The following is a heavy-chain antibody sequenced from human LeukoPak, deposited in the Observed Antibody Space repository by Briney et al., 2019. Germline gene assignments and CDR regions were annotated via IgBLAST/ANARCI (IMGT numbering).Heavy chain of an antibody. CDR1: GYSFTSYW. Sequence: GESLKISCKGSGYSFTSYWIGWVRQMPGKGLEWMGIIHPGDSATRYSPSFQGQVTISADKSISTATLQWSSLKASDTAMYYCVRLGGYSRIWDYNYYYMDVWGKGTTVTVSS. D-gene: IGHD3-16*01. J-gene: IGHJ6*03. CDR3: VRLGGYSRIWDYNYYYMDV. CDR2: IHPGDSAT. V-gene: IGHV5-51*01.